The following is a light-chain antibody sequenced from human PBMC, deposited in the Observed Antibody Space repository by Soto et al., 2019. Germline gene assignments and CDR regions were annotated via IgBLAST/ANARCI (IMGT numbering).Light chain of an antibody. Sequence: ETIMTQSPGTLSVTPGEGVTVFCRASQSVSSRLAWYQQKPGQAPRLLIYGASSWATGVPARFSGSGSGTEFTLTISSLQSEDFAVYYCQQYNNWPITFGQGTRLEIK. CDR2: GAS. J-gene: IGKJ5*01. CDR3: QQYNNWPIT. CDR1: QSVSSR. V-gene: IGKV3-15*01.